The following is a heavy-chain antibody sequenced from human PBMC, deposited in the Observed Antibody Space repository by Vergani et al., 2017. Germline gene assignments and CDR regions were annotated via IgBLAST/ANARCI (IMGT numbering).Heavy chain of an antibody. CDR2: ITPFNGNT. CDR3: ASAADAFPAY. CDR1: GYTFTSYA. V-gene: IGHV1-45*02. D-gene: IGHD6-13*01. J-gene: IGHJ4*02. Sequence: QVQLVQSGAEVKKPGASVKVSCKASGYTFTSYAMHWVRQAPGQALEWMGWITPFNGNTNYAQKFQDRVTITRDRSMSTAYMELSSLRSEDTAMYYCASAADAFPAYWGQGTLVTVSS.